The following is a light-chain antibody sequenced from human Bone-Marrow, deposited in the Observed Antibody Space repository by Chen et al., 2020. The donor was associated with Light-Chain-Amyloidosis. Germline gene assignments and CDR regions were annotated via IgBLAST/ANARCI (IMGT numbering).Light chain of an antibody. Sequence: EIVSTQCPPTLTLSPGERVTLSSRASQTVNSFLAWYQQKPGQAHRHRIYDESHRATGVPARFSGSGSGTDFTLTISRLEPEDVAVYYCLQRGYWPLTFGGGTKVEIK. J-gene: IGKJ4*01. CDR3: LQRGYWPLT. CDR1: QTVNSF. CDR2: DES. V-gene: IGKV3-11*01.